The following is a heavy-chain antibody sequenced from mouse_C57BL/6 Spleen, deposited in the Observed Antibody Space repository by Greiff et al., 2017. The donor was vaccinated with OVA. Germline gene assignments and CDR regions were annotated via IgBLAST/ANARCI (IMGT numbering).Heavy chain of an antibody. Sequence: EVKVVESGGGLVQPGGSMKLSCAASGFTFSDAWMDWVRQSPEKGLEWVAEIRNKANNHATYYAESVIGRFTISRDDSKSSVYLQMNSIRAEDTGIYYCTRPYDEEVMDYWGQGTSVTVSS. V-gene: IGHV6-6*01. D-gene: IGHD2-3*01. CDR3: TRPYDEEVMDY. CDR1: GFTFSDAW. CDR2: IRNKANNHAT. J-gene: IGHJ4*01.